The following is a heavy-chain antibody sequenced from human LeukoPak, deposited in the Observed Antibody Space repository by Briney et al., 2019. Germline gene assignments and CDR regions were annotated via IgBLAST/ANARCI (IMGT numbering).Heavy chain of an antibody. V-gene: IGHV3-49*04. J-gene: IGHJ6*02. CDR2: VRSKTYRGTT. Sequence: GRSLRLSCAASGFTFGDHAMSWVRQAPGRGLEWVGFVRSKTYRGTTEYAASVRGRFTISRDDSESVTYLQMNSLKIEDTALYYCTRGPIQLWLNNGMDVWGQGTTVTVSS. CDR1: GFTFGDHA. CDR3: TRGPIQLWLNNGMDV. D-gene: IGHD5-18*01.